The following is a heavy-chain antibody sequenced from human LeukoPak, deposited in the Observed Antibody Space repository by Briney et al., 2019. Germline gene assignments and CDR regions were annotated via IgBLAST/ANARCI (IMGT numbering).Heavy chain of an antibody. CDR3: ARVDYSNYGDAFDI. CDR2: IYYSGST. D-gene: IGHD4-11*01. V-gene: IGHV4-59*01. CDR1: GGSISSYY. Sequence: SETLSLTCTVSGGSISSYYWSWIRQPPGKGLEWIGYIYYSGSTNYNPSLKRRVTILVDTSKNQFSLKLSSVTAADTAVYYCARVDYSNYGDAFDIWGQGTMVTVSS. J-gene: IGHJ3*02.